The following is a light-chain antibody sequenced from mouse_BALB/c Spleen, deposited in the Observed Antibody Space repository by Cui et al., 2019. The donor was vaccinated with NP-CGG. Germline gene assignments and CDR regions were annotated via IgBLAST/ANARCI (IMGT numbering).Light chain of an antibody. Sequence: QGVFTQEIAPTTSPGETVTLTCRSSTGAVTTSNYANWVQEKPDHLFTGLIGGTNNRAPGVPARFSGSLIGDKAALTITGAQTEDEAIYFCALWYSNHWVFGGGTKLTVL. V-gene: IGLV1*01. J-gene: IGLJ1*01. CDR3: ALWYSNHWV. CDR2: GTN. CDR1: TGAVTTSNY.